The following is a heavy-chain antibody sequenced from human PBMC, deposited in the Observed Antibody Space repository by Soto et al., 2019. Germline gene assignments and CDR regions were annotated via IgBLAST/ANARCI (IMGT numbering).Heavy chain of an antibody. J-gene: IGHJ4*02. CDR2: IHSDPGGP. D-gene: IGHD1-26*01. CDR1: GYTFTDYY. V-gene: IGHV1-2*04. CDR3: ARDGADLAIAAEPYFDC. Sequence: QVQLVQSGAEVKKPGAAVKVSCKASGYTFTDYYLHWVRQAPGQGLEGVGRIHSDPGGPSYAQKFQGWVTMTRDTSISTVYMERTVLKSDDTAVYYCARDGADLAIAAEPYFDCWGQGTLVTVSS.